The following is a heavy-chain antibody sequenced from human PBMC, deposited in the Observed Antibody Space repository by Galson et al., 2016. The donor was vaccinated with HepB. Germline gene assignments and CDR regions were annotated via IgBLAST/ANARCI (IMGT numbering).Heavy chain of an antibody. CDR2: ISAGSGNT. CDR3: ARDLIGNLDI. D-gene: IGHD3-16*02. Sequence: SVKVSCKASGYSFTSYDMHWVRQSPGQRPEWMGWISAGSGNTEYSEKFQGRVTFTRATSERTHYMELNSLTSEDTAVYYCARDLIGNLDIWGQGTTVTVSS. CDR1: GYSFTSYD. J-gene: IGHJ6*02. V-gene: IGHV1-3*01.